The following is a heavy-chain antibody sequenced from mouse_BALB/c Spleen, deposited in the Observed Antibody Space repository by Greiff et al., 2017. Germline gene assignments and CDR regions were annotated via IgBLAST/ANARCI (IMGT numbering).Heavy chain of an antibody. V-gene: IGHV3-2*02. CDR3: ARDYYGSSYNFDY. J-gene: IGHJ2*01. CDR2: ISYSGST. Sequence: EVQLVESGPGLVKPSQSLSLTCTVTGYSITSDYAWNWIRQFPGNKLEWMGYISYSGSTSYNPSLKSRISITRDTSKNQFFLQLNSVTTEDTATYYCARDYYGSSYNFDYWGQGTTLTVSS. D-gene: IGHD1-1*01. CDR1: GYSITSDYA.